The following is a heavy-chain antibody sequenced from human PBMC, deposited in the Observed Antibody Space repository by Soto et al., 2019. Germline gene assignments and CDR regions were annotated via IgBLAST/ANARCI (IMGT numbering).Heavy chain of an antibody. CDR3: AQAAGYISTWFFDS. J-gene: IGHJ4*02. D-gene: IGHD6-13*01. CDR1: GDSVSSNSAA. V-gene: IGHV6-1*01. CDR2: TYYRSKWYS. Sequence: QVQLQQSGPGLVKPSQTLSLTCAISGDSVSSNSAAWNWIRQSPSRGLEWLGSTYYRSKWYSDYALSVNSRITINPDTSKNQFSLQLNSVTPEDTAVYYCAQAAGYISTWFFDSWAQGTLVTVSS.